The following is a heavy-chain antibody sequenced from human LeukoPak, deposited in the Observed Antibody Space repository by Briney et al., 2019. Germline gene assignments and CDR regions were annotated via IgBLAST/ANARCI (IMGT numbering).Heavy chain of an antibody. V-gene: IGHV3-7*01. J-gene: IGHJ4*02. D-gene: IGHD1/OR15-1a*01. CDR2: IKEDGFEK. Sequence: PGGSLRLSCAASGFTFSSFWMTWVRQAPGKGLEWVATIKEDGFEKYYVDSVKGRFTISRDNAKNSLELQMNSLRAEDTAVYYCARGNTCGNWGQGTLVTVSS. CDR1: GFTFSSFW. CDR3: ARGNTCGN.